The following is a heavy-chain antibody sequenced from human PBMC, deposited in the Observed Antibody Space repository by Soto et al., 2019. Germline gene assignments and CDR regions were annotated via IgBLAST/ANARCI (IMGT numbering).Heavy chain of an antibody. Sequence: EVQLVESGGGLVXXXXXXXXSCAASGFXFSDXXXDWVRQAPGKGLEWVGRIRNQGISYTTDYAASVKGRFIISRDDSNNSLSLQMNILKTEDTAVYYGVRDRNWSYESWGLGTLVTVSS. V-gene: IGHV3-72*01. D-gene: IGHD1-26*01. CDR3: VRDRNWSYES. CDR2: IRNQGISYTT. CDR1: GFXFSDXX. J-gene: IGHJ5*02.